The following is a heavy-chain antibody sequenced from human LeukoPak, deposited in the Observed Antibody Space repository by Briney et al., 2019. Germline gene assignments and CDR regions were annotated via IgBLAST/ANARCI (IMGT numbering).Heavy chain of an antibody. CDR1: GGNFNTFA. J-gene: IGHJ5*02. CDR3: ARDREISARPGGWFDP. V-gene: IGHV1-69*01. D-gene: IGHD6-6*01. CDR2: IIPVFGKA. Sequence: ASVKVSCKASGGNFNTFAFSWVRQAPGQGLEWMGGIIPVFGKALYAQKFQGRVTITADESTDTVYMELGSLTSEDTATYFCARDREISARPGGWFDPWGQGTLVTVSS.